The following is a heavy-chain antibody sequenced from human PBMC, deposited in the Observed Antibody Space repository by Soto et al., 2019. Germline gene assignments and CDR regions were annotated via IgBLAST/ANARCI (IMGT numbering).Heavy chain of an antibody. Sequence: EVQLVESGGGLVQPGGSLRLSCAASEFTFNVDWVHWVRQAPGKGLVWVAHMNRDGTNINYADSVKGRFTISRDHAKNALYLQMNSLRVEDTAVYYCVRDRGQPDAFDIWGQGTVVTVSA. J-gene: IGHJ3*02. D-gene: IGHD1-1*01. CDR3: VRDRGQPDAFDI. CDR2: MNRDGTNI. V-gene: IGHV3-74*01. CDR1: EFTFNVDW.